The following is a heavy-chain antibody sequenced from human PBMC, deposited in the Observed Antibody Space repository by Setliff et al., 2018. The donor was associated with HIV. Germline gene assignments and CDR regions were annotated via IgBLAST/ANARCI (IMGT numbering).Heavy chain of an antibody. CDR1: NFTFSFYG. J-gene: IGHJ4*02. V-gene: IGHV3-30*02. Sequence: PGGSLRLSCAASNFTFSFYGMHWVRQAPGKGLEWVAFTPNDGSYKNYADSVKGRFTISRDNSKNTLYLQMDSLSAEDTAVYYCTKNLYSSRWSPLDYWGQGTLVTVSS. CDR3: TKNLYSSRWSPLDY. CDR2: TPNDGSYK. D-gene: IGHD6-13*01.